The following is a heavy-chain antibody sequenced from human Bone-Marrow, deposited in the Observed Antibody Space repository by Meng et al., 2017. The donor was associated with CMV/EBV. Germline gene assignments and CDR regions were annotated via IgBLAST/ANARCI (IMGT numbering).Heavy chain of an antibody. J-gene: IGHJ6*02. V-gene: IGHV3-7*01. CDR1: GFSFSSSG. CDR2: IKRDGSER. Sequence: GESLKISCAASGFSFSSSGMSWVRQAPGKGLEWVANIKRDGSERYYVNSVKGRFTISRDHAKNSLYLQMNSLRAEDTALYYGARDRTYGSGTGGYGMDVWGQGTTVTVSS. D-gene: IGHD3-10*01. CDR3: ARDRTYGSGTGGYGMDV.